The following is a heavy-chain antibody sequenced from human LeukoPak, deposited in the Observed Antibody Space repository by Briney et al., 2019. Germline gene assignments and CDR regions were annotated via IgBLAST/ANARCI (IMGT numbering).Heavy chain of an antibody. Sequence: ASVKVSCKASGYTFTGYYMHWVRQAPGQGLEWMGWINPNSGGTNYAQKFQGRVTMTRDTSTSTAYMELSRLRSDDTAVYYCARLLNDYGDSFDPWGQGTLVTVSS. CDR1: GYTFTGYY. D-gene: IGHD4-17*01. J-gene: IGHJ5*02. CDR2: INPNSGGT. V-gene: IGHV1-2*02. CDR3: ARLLNDYGDSFDP.